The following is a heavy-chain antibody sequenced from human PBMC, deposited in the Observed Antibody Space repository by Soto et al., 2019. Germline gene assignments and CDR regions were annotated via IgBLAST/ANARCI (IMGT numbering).Heavy chain of an antibody. V-gene: IGHV3-74*01. CDR1: GFTFSSYW. CDR2: INSDGSST. J-gene: IGHJ5*02. Sequence: GGSLRLSCAASGFTFSSYWMHWVRQAPGKGLVWVSRINSDGSSTSYADSVKGRFTISRDNAKNTLYLQMNSRRAEDTAVYYCARDRGYCSGGSCWPEVDPWGQGTLVTVSS. CDR3: ARDRGYCSGGSCWPEVDP. D-gene: IGHD2-15*01.